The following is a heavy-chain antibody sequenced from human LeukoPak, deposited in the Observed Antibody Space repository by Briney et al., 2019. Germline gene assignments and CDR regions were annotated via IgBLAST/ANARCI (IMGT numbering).Heavy chain of an antibody. V-gene: IGHV3-7*04. CDR2: IKQDGSEK. D-gene: IGHD3-22*01. CDR1: GFTFSSYW. CDR3: ARVNAIVVATIAYYYMDV. Sequence: PGGSLRLSCAASGFTFSSYWMSWVRQAPGKGLEWVANIKQDGSEKYYVDSVKGRFIISRDNAKNSLYLQMNSLRAEDTAVYYCARVNAIVVATIAYYYMDVWGKGTTVTISS. J-gene: IGHJ6*03.